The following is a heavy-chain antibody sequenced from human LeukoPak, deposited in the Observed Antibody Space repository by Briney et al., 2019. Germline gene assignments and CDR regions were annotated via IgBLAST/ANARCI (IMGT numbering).Heavy chain of an antibody. CDR2: IYNTGST. CDR3: ARGGDYDFWSGYSNYYYMDV. J-gene: IGHJ6*03. CDR1: GASITSYY. V-gene: IGHV4-59*01. D-gene: IGHD3-3*01. Sequence: SETLSLTCTVSGASITSYYWISIRQPPGKGLEWIGYIYNTGSTSYNPSLKSRVTISEDMSKNQFSLKLSSVTAADTAVYYCARGGDYDFWSGYSNYYYMDVWGKGTTVTVSS.